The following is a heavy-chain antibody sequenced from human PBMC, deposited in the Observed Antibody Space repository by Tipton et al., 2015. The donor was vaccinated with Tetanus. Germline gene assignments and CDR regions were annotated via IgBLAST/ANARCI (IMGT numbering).Heavy chain of an antibody. CDR2: LNPKSGSA. J-gene: IGHJ6*02. CDR3: ASGSSIRHGLDV. Sequence: QLVQSGPEVKKPGASVKVSCKASGYTFTSYGLNWVRKAAGRGFEWMGWLNPKSGSAAYAPRFQGRVTMTTNTSITTAFMEVASLTHEDTAVYYCASGSSIRHGLDVWGHGTSVTVSS. CDR1: GYTFTSYG. V-gene: IGHV1-8*02. D-gene: IGHD2-2*01.